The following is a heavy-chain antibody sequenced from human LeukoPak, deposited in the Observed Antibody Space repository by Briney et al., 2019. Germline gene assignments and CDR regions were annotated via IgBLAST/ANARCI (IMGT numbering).Heavy chain of an antibody. CDR1: GGSFSGHY. V-gene: IGHV4-34*01. D-gene: IGHD3-10*01. CDR3: ARPRYGSGSLDS. Sequence: SETLSLTCAVYGGSFSGHYWTWIRQPPGKGLEWIGEINHSRSTTYNPSLNSRVTISVDTSKNQFSLRLSSVTAADTAVYYCARPRYGSGSLDSWGQGTLVTVSS. J-gene: IGHJ4*02. CDR2: INHSRST.